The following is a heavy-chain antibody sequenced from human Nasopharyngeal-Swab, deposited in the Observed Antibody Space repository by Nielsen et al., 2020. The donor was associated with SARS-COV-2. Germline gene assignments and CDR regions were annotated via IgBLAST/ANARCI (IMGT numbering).Heavy chain of an antibody. V-gene: IGHV3-74*01. CDR3: AKDLAGDGYNWGYFDY. CDR1: GFTFSSYW. Sequence: GESLKISCAASGFTFSSYWMHWVRQAPGKGLVWVSRINSDGSSTSYADSVKGRFTISRDNAKNTLYLQMNSLRAEDTAVYYCAKDLAGDGYNWGYFDYWGQGTLVTVSS. J-gene: IGHJ4*02. D-gene: IGHD5-24*01. CDR2: INSDGSST.